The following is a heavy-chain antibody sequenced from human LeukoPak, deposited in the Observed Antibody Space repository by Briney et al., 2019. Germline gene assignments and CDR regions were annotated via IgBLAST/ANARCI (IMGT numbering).Heavy chain of an antibody. CDR3: ARDLGHTGYDLYDY. Sequence: AVSLRLSCAGAGINFRGYWMAWVRQAPGKGLEWVANMKQDGSEKYYVYSVKGRFTISRDNAKNSLYLEMNSLRVEDTAVYYCARDLGHTGYDLYDYWGQGTLVTVSS. D-gene: IGHD5-12*01. J-gene: IGHJ4*02. CDR1: GINFRGYW. V-gene: IGHV3-7*01. CDR2: MKQDGSEK.